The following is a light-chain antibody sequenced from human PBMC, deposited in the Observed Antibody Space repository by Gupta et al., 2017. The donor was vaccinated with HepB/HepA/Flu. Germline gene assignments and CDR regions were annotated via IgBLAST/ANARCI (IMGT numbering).Light chain of an antibody. CDR3: QQYCGSPLT. CDR2: GAS. CDR1: QSVSSSY. V-gene: IGKV3-20*01. J-gene: IGKJ5*01. Sequence: EIVVTQSPGTLSLSPGERATRSCLASQSVSSSYLAWYQQKPGQAPRLLIYGASSRATGIPDRFSGSGSGTDFTLTISRLEPEDFAVYYCQQYCGSPLTFGEGTRMEIK.